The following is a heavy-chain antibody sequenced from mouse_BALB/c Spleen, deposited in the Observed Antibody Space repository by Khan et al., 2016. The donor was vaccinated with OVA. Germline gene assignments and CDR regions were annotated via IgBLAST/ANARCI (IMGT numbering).Heavy chain of an antibody. CDR2: INYCGSS. J-gene: IGHJ4*01. D-gene: IGHD2-3*01. V-gene: IGHV3-2*02. Sequence: EVELVESGPGLVKPSQSLSLTCSVTGYSITSDYAWHWIRQFPGNKLEWMGYINYCGSSNYNPALKSRISITRDTSKNQFFLQLNSVTTADSATYYCTSDGSRYNYAMDYWGQGTSVTVSS. CDR1: GYSITSDYA. CDR3: TSDGSRYNYAMDY.